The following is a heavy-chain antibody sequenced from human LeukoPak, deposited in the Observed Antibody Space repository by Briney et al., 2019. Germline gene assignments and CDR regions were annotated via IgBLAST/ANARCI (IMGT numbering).Heavy chain of an antibody. J-gene: IGHJ4*02. CDR3: ARDAAYFDSSGYYPDPLDY. V-gene: IGHV3-21*01. D-gene: IGHD3-22*01. CDR1: GFSFSAYN. CDR2: ISPSGDHR. Sequence: GGSLRLSCAASGFSFSAYNINWVRQAPGKGLEWVSCISPSGDHRYYADSVRGRFTISRDIAKNSVYLQMDSLRAEDTAVYYRARDAAYFDSSGYYPDPLDYWGQGTLVSVSS.